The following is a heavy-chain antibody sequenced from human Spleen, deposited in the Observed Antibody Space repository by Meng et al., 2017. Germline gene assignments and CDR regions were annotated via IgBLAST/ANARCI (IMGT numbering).Heavy chain of an antibody. Sequence: QVLVGRSGAEEKNPGPPVKCPCNPLEYNFPAYYKHWVRRAPGQGLEWMGRIDPKSGDTHYAQKFQGRVTMTGDTSIGTAYMELRGLTSDDTAMYYCARDEDISAAGKLFGDYWGQGTLVTVSS. CDR3: ARDEDISAAGKLFGDY. J-gene: IGHJ4*02. CDR1: EYNFPAYY. D-gene: IGHD6-13*01. V-gene: IGHV1-2*06. CDR2: IDPKSGDT.